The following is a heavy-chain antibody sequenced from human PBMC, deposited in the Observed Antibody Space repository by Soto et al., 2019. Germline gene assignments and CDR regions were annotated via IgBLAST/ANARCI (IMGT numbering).Heavy chain of an antibody. Sequence: GGSLRLSCAASGFTFSSYWMSWVRQAPGKGLEWVANIKQDGSEKYYVDSVKGRFTISRDNAKNSLYLQMNSLRAEDTAVYYCARETPPLIVVVPAAVDYWGQGTLVTVSS. V-gene: IGHV3-7*01. J-gene: IGHJ4*02. D-gene: IGHD2-2*01. CDR2: IKQDGSEK. CDR3: ARETPPLIVVVPAAVDY. CDR1: GFTFSSYW.